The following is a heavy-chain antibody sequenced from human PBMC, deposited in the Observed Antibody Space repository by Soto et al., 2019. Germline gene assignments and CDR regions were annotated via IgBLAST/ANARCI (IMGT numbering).Heavy chain of an antibody. Sequence: GGSLRLSCAASGFTFSSYSMSWVRQAPGKGLEWVSGFRTGGDDGTTYYADSVKGRFTISRDNSKNTLFLQMNSLRAEDTAIYYCAKKVNSGPGSQYFDYWGQGTLVTVSS. D-gene: IGHD3-10*01. V-gene: IGHV3-23*01. CDR3: AKKVNSGPGSQYFDY. CDR2: FRTGGDDGTT. J-gene: IGHJ4*02. CDR1: GFTFSSYS.